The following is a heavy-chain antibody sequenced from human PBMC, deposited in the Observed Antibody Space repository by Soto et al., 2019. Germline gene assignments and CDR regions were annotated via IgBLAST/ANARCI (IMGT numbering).Heavy chain of an antibody. D-gene: IGHD1-1*01. CDR2: MSFDGSNK. Sequence: QVQLVESGGGVVQPGRSLRLSCAASGFTFRSYGLHWVRQAPGKGLEWGALMSFDGSNKYYADSVRGRFTISSDNSKSTLYLQMDILRPEDTAVYYCAKEFGWELQLSHPYYNSGMDVWGQGTTVTVSS. V-gene: IGHV3-30*18. CDR1: GFTFRSYG. CDR3: AKEFGWELQLSHPYYNSGMDV. J-gene: IGHJ6*02.